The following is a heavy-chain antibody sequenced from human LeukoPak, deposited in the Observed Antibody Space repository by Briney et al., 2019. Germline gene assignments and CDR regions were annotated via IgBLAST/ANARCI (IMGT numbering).Heavy chain of an antibody. CDR3: ARVDTAMAGDY. Sequence: GSLRLSCAASGFTFSSYAMSWIRQPPGKGLEWIGYIYYSGSTNYNPSLKSRVTISVDTSKNQFSLKLSSVTAADTAVYYCARVDTAMAGDYWGQGTLVTVSS. V-gene: IGHV4-59*01. D-gene: IGHD5-18*01. CDR1: GFTFSSYA. CDR2: IYYSGST. J-gene: IGHJ4*02.